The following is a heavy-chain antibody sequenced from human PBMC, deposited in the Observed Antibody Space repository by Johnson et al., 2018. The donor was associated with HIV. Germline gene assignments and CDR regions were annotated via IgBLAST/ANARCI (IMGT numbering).Heavy chain of an antibody. D-gene: IGHD4-17*01. J-gene: IGHJ3*02. Sequence: VQLVESGGGVVRPGGSLRLSCAASGFTVSSNYMTWVRQAPGKGLEWVSVIYSGGSTYYADSVKGRFTISRDNSKNTLYLQMNSLRAEDTAVYYCAKDRMYDYGDYGGAFDIWGQGTMVTVSS. CDR1: GFTVSSNY. CDR2: IYSGGST. CDR3: AKDRMYDYGDYGGAFDI. V-gene: IGHV3-66*01.